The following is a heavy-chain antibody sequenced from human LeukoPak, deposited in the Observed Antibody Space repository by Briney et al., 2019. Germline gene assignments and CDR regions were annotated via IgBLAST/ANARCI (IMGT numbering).Heavy chain of an antibody. CDR3: AKHSHDGSAPYYEVQLDY. Sequence: GGSLRLSCAASGFTFSSYAMSWVRQAPGKGLEWVSGISGSGGSTFYADSVKGRFTISRDNSKNTLYLQMNSLRAEDTAIYYCAKHSHDGSAPYYEVQLDYWGQGTLVTVSS. D-gene: IGHD3-22*01. CDR1: GFTFSSYA. V-gene: IGHV3-23*01. CDR2: ISGSGGST. J-gene: IGHJ4*02.